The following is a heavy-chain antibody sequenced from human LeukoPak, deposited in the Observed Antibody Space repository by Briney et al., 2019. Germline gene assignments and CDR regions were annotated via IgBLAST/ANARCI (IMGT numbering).Heavy chain of an antibody. D-gene: IGHD6-19*01. CDR1: GGSVSGYY. CDR2: IYVSGSA. J-gene: IGHJ4*02. CDR3: AREAPGGRGWTNFDY. Sequence: PSETLSLTCSVSGGSVSGYYWDWIRQPPGKGLEWIRYIYVSGSANYHPSLKSRVTISLDTSENHVSLRLTSVTAEDTAVYYCAREAPGGRGWTNFDYWGQGSLVTVSS. V-gene: IGHV4-59*02.